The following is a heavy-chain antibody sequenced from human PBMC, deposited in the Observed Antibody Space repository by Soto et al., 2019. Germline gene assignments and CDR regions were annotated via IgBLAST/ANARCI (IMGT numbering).Heavy chain of an antibody. V-gene: IGHV3-23*01. CDR3: AKAGYGSGSYYTLSFDY. CDR1: GFTFSSHA. CDR2: ITNTGGST. J-gene: IGHJ4*02. Sequence: PGGSLRLSCAGSGFTFSSHAVNWVRQAPGKGLECVSSITNTGGSTYYADSVKGRFTISRDNSKNTVYLQMNSLRAEDTAVYYCAKAGYGSGSYYTLSFDYWGQGSLVTVSS. D-gene: IGHD3-10*01.